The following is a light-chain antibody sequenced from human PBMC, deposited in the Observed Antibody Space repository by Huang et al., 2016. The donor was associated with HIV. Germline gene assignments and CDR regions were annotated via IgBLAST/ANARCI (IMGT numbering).Light chain of an antibody. J-gene: IGKJ3*01. Sequence: DIQMTQSPSAMSASVGDRVTITCRASQGIINHLAWFQQKPGKVPQRLIYAASSLQSGVPSRFSGSGSGTEFTLTISSLQPEDFATYYCLQHKSYPFTFGPGTTVDIK. CDR1: QGIINH. V-gene: IGKV1-17*03. CDR2: AAS. CDR3: LQHKSYPFT.